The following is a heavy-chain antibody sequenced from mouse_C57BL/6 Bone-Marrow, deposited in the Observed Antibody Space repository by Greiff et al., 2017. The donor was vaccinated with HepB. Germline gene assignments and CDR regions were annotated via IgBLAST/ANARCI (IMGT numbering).Heavy chain of an antibody. CDR2: IDPANGNT. Sequence: VQLKQSVAELVRPGASVKLSCTASGFNIKNTYMHWVKQSPEQGLEWIGRIDPANGNTKYAPKFQGKATITADTSSNTAYLQLSSLTSEDTAIYYCATYYDYDLYYAMDYWGQGTSVTVSS. CDR3: ATYYDYDLYYAMDY. CDR1: GFNIKNTY. J-gene: IGHJ4*01. V-gene: IGHV14-3*01. D-gene: IGHD2-4*01.